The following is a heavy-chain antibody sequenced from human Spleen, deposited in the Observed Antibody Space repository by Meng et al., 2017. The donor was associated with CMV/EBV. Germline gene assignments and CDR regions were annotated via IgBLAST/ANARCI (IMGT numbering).Heavy chain of an antibody. Sequence: ASVKVSCKASGYTFTSYDINWVRQATGQGLEWMGWMNPNSGNTGYAQKFQGRVTITRNTSISTAYMELSSLRSEDTAVYYCARGVSYCSGGSCYVGYYYGMDVWGQGTTVTVSS. CDR1: GYTFTSYD. D-gene: IGHD2-15*01. V-gene: IGHV1-8*03. CDR3: ARGVSYCSGGSCYVGYYYGMDV. CDR2: MNPNSGNT. J-gene: IGHJ6*02.